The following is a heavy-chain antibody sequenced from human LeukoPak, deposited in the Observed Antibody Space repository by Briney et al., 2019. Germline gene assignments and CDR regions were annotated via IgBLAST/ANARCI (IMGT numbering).Heavy chain of an antibody. CDR2: INPNSGDT. D-gene: IGHD2-8*01. CDR3: ARESVGCTNGVCHGAFDI. J-gene: IGHJ3*02. V-gene: IGHV1-2*02. CDR1: GYTFSDYY. Sequence: ASVKVSCKTSGYTFSDYYIHWIRQAPGQGLEWVGWINPNSGDTDYAQKFQGRVTVTRDTSISTAYMELSRLRSDDTAVYYCARESVGCTNGVCHGAFDIWGQGTMVTVSS.